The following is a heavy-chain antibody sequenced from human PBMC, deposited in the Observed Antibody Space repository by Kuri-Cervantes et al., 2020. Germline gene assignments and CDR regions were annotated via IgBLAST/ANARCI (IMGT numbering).Heavy chain of an antibody. D-gene: IGHD7-27*01. Sequence: SVKVSCKASGGTFSSYAISWVRQAPGQGLEWMGGIIPIFGTANYAQKFQGRVTITTDESTSTAYMELSSPRSEDTAVYYCARAGLGTLHYYYYMDVWGKGTTVTVSS. CDR3: ARAGLGTLHYYYYMDV. V-gene: IGHV1-69*05. J-gene: IGHJ6*03. CDR2: IIPIFGTA. CDR1: GGTFSSYA.